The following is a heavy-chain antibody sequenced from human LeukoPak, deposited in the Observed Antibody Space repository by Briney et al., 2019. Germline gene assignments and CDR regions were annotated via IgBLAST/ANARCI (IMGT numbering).Heavy chain of an antibody. CDR2: ISWNRGSI. CDR1: GFTLDDYG. Sequence: GGSLRLSCAASGFTLDDYGMHWVRRAPGKGLEWVSGISWNRGSIGYADSVKGRFTISRDTAKNSLYLQMNSLRPEDTALYYCAKGGAAADNYWYFDLWGRGTLVTVSS. V-gene: IGHV3-9*01. J-gene: IGHJ2*01. CDR3: AKGGAAADNYWYFDL. D-gene: IGHD6-13*01.